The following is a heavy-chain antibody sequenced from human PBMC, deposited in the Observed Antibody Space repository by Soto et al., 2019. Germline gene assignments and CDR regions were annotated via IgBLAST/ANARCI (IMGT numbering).Heavy chain of an antibody. J-gene: IGHJ3*02. CDR2: ISGSGGST. V-gene: IGHV3-23*01. CDR3: AKEMATIHDAFDI. CDR1: GFTFSSYA. D-gene: IGHD5-12*01. Sequence: GESLKISCAASGFTFSSYAMSWVRQAPGKGLEWVSAISGSGGSTYYADSVKGRFTISRDNSKNTLYLQMNSLRAEDTAVYYCAKEMATIHDAFDIWGQGTMVTVSS.